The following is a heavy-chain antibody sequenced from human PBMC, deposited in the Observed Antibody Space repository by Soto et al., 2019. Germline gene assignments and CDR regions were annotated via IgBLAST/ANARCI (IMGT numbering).Heavy chain of an antibody. CDR3: ARWWSGSRQGFDP. Sequence: QVQLQESGPGLVKPSQTLSLTCTVSGGSISSGDYYWSWIRQHPGKGLEWIGYIYYSGSTCYNPSHKRRVTISVDTSKNQFSLKLSSVTAADTAVYYCARWWSGSRQGFDPWGQGTLVTVSS. J-gene: IGHJ5*02. D-gene: IGHD3-3*01. V-gene: IGHV4-31*03. CDR2: IYYSGST. CDR1: GGSISSGDYY.